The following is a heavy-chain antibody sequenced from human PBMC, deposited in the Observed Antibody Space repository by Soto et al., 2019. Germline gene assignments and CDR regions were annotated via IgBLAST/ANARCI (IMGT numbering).Heavy chain of an antibody. CDR3: ARPYYDTTGYGLDP. J-gene: IGHJ5*02. D-gene: IGHD3-22*01. CDR1: GASISTDY. V-gene: IGHV4-59*01. CDR2: IYYGGSS. Sequence: QVQLQESGPGLVKPSETLSLTCTVSGASISTDYWSWIRQSPGKGLEWLGYIYYGGSSNYNPSLKSRVIISVDTSKNQFFLRLSSVTAADTAVYYCARPYYDTTGYGLDPWGQGTLVTVSS.